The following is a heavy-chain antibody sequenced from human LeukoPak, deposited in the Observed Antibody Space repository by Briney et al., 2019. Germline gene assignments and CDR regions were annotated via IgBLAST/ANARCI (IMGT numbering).Heavy chain of an antibody. Sequence: TLSLTCTVSGGSISSGGYYWSWIRQPPGKGLEWIGYIYHSGSTYYNPSLKSRVTISVDRSKNQFSLKLSSVTAADTAVYYCARDQPVLSCFDPWGQGTLVTVSA. CDR3: ARDQPVLSCFDP. CDR1: GGSISSGGYY. CDR2: IYHSGST. D-gene: IGHD4/OR15-4a*01. J-gene: IGHJ5*02. V-gene: IGHV4-30-2*01.